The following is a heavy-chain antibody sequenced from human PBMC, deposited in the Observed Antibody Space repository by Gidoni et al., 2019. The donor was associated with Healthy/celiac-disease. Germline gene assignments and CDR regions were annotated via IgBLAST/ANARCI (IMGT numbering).Heavy chain of an antibody. J-gene: IGHJ4*02. D-gene: IGHD3-22*01. CDR3: ARDPGYYDSSGYFFDY. V-gene: IGHV3-21*01. CDR1: GFTFSSYS. Sequence: EVQLVESGGGLVKPGGSLRLSCAASGFTFSSYSMNWVRQAPGKGLEWVSSISSSSSYIYYADSVKGRFTISRDNAKNSLYLQMNSLRAEDTAVYYCARDPGYYDSSGYFFDYWGQGTLVTVSS. CDR2: ISSSSSYI.